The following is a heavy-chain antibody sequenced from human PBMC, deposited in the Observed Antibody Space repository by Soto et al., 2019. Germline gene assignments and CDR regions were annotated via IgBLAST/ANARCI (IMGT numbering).Heavy chain of an antibody. CDR3: ARDSDPVGMDV. CDR1: GGSISSGGYY. J-gene: IGHJ6*02. D-gene: IGHD3-10*01. V-gene: IGHV4-31*03. Sequence: SETLSLTCTVSGGSISSGGYYWSWIRQHPGKGLEWIGYIYYSGSTYYNPSLKSRVTISVDTSKNQFSLKLSSVTAADTAVYYCARDSDPVGMDVWGQGTTVTVSS. CDR2: IYYSGST.